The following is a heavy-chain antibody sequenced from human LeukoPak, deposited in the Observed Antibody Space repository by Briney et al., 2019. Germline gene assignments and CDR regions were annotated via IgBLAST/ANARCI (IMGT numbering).Heavy chain of an antibody. J-gene: IGHJ4*02. CDR1: GFTFSSFS. Sequence: GGSLRLSCAASGFTFSSFSMNWVSQAPGKGLEWVSAISSSGSYIYYADSVKGRFTISRDNAKNSLYLQMNSLRAEDTAVYYCARGLRAARPQGVDYWGQGTLVTVSS. CDR3: ARGLRAARPQGVDY. V-gene: IGHV3-21*06. D-gene: IGHD6-6*01. CDR2: ISSSGSYI.